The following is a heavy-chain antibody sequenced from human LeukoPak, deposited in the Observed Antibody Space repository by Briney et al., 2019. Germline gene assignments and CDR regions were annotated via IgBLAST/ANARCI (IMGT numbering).Heavy chain of an antibody. Sequence: GGSLRLSCAASGFTFSDYYMSWIRQAPGKGLEWVSYISSSGSTIYYADSVKGRFTISRDNAKNSLYLQMNSLRAEDTAVYYCARVLGIAAAFQVFRFDPWGQGTLVTVSS. V-gene: IGHV3-11*04. CDR2: ISSSGSTI. D-gene: IGHD6-13*01. J-gene: IGHJ5*02. CDR3: ARVLGIAAAFQVFRFDP. CDR1: GFTFSDYY.